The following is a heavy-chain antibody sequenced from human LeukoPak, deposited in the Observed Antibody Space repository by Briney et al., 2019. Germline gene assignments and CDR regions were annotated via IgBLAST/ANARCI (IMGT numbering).Heavy chain of an antibody. CDR1: GFTFSSYW. CDR3: AKERNILPYY. CDR2: INSDGSST. D-gene: IGHD2-2*02. J-gene: IGHJ4*02. Sequence: GGSLRLSCAASGFTFSSYWMHWVRQAPGKGLVWVSRINSDGSSTSYADSVKGRFTISRDNSKNTLFLQMNSLRAEDTAVYYCAKERNILPYYWGQGTLVTVSS. V-gene: IGHV3-74*01.